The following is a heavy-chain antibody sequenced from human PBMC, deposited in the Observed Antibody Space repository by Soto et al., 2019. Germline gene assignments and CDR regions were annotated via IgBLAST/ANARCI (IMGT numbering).Heavy chain of an antibody. J-gene: IGHJ5*02. CDR2: IYYSGST. CDR3: ARVVGGWWGGEFDP. CDR1: CGSISSYY. Sequence: SSETLSLTCTVSCGSISSYYWSWIRQPPGKGLEWIGYIYYSGSTNYNPSLKSRVTISVDTSKNQFSLKLSSVTAADTAVYYCARVVGGWWGGEFDPWGQGTLVTVSS. V-gene: IGHV4-59*01. D-gene: IGHD6-19*01.